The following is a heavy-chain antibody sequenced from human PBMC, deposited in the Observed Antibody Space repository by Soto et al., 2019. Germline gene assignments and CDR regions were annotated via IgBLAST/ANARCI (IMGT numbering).Heavy chain of an antibody. Sequence: GGSLRLSCAASGFTFSDYYMSWIRQAPGKGLEWVSYISSSGSTIYYADSVKGRFTISRDNAKNSLYLQMNSLRAEDTAVYYCARDRVPAAPNDAFDIWGQGTMVTVSS. CDR1: GFTFSDYY. D-gene: IGHD2-2*01. CDR3: ARDRVPAAPNDAFDI. CDR2: ISSSGSTI. V-gene: IGHV3-11*01. J-gene: IGHJ3*02.